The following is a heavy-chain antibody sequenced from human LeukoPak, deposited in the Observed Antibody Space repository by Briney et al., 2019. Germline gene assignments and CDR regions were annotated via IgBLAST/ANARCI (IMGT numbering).Heavy chain of an antibody. V-gene: IGHV4-34*01. Sequence: PSETLSLTCAVYGGSFSGYYWSWIRQPPGKGLGWIGEINHSGSTNYNPSLKSRVTISVDTSKNQFSLKLSSVTAADTAVYYCARWGWYYDSSGFNWFDPWGQGTLVTVSS. J-gene: IGHJ5*02. D-gene: IGHD3-22*01. CDR2: INHSGST. CDR1: GGSFSGYY. CDR3: ARWGWYYDSSGFNWFDP.